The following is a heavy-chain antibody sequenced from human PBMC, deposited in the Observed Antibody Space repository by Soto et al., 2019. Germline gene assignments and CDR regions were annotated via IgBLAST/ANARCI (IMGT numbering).Heavy chain of an antibody. V-gene: IGHV3-73*01. D-gene: IGHD5-18*01. CDR1: GFTFSGSA. Sequence: GGSLRLSCAASGFTFSGSAMHWGRQASGKGLEWVGRIRSKANSYATAYAASVKGRFTISRDDSKNTAYLQMNSLKTEDTAVYYCTSDTPRVYYGIDVCGQGTTLTVSS. CDR3: TSDTPRVYYGIDV. CDR2: IRSKANSYAT. J-gene: IGHJ6*02.